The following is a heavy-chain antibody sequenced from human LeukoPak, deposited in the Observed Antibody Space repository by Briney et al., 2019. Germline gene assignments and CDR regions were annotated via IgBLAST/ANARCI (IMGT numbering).Heavy chain of an antibody. D-gene: IGHD2-2*01. CDR1: GGTFSSYA. CDR2: IIPIFGTA. V-gene: IGHV1-69*13. J-gene: IGHJ5*02. Sequence: SVKVSCKASGGTFSSYAISWVRQAPGQGLEWMGGIIPIFGTANYAQKFQGRVTITADESTSTAYMELSSLRSEDTAVYYCASMKDIVVVPAATYVGWFDPWGQGTLVTVSS. CDR3: ASMKDIVVVPAATYVGWFDP.